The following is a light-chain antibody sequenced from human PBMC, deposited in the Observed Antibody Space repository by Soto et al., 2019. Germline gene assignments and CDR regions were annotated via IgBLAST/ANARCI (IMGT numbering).Light chain of an antibody. J-gene: IGKJ4*01. CDR2: GAS. V-gene: IGKV1-9*01. Sequence: DIQLTQSPSFLSASVGDRVTISCRASQGISDYLAWYQQKPGKAPKLLIYGASTLQSGVPTRFSGSASGTEFTLTISSLQPEDFATYFCQQFNAYPLTFGGGTKLEIK. CDR3: QQFNAYPLT. CDR1: QGISDY.